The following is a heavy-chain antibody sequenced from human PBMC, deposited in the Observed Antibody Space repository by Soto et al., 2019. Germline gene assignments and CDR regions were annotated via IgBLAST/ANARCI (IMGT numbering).Heavy chain of an antibody. CDR3: ARDPGISSWYDSSGYYFDY. Sequence: PGGSLRLSCAASGFTFSSYWMSWVRQAPGKGLEWVANIKQDGSEKYYVDSVKGRFTISRDNAKNSLYLQMNSLRAEDTAVYYCARDPGISSWYDSSGYYFDYWGQGTLVTVSS. CDR2: IKQDGSEK. V-gene: IGHV3-7*05. CDR1: GFTFSSYW. J-gene: IGHJ4*02. D-gene: IGHD3-22*01.